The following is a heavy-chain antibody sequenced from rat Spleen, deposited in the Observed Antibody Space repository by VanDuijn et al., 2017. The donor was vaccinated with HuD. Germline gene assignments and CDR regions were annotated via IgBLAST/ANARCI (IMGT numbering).Heavy chain of an antibody. CDR3: ARRHYGYTDYFDY. CDR2: LSYDGGNT. CDR1: GFTLSDYY. V-gene: IGHV5-29*01. Sequence: EVHLVESDGGLVQPGRSLKLSCTASGFTLSDYYMAWVRQAPTKGLEWVATLSYDGGNTYYRDSVKGRFTISRDNAKSTLSLQMDSLRSEDTATYYCARRHYGYTDYFDYWGQGVMVTVSS. D-gene: IGHD1-9*01. J-gene: IGHJ2*01.